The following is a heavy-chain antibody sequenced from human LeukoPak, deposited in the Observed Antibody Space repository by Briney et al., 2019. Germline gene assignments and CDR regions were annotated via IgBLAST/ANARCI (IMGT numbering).Heavy chain of an antibody. Sequence: GGSLRLSCAASGFTFSSYSMNWVRQAPGKGLGWVSSISSSSSYIYYADSVKGRFTISRDNSKNTLYLQMNSLRAEDTAVYYCAKEYGVVVVAATRYFDYWGQGTLVPVSS. CDR3: AKEYGVVVVAATRYFDY. D-gene: IGHD2-15*01. CDR1: GFTFSSYS. J-gene: IGHJ4*02. CDR2: ISSSSSYI. V-gene: IGHV3-21*04.